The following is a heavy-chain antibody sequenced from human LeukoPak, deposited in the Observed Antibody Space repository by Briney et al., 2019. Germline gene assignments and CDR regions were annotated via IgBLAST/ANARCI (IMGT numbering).Heavy chain of an antibody. CDR2: ISSSSSYI. CDR1: GFTFSSYS. J-gene: IGHJ4*02. V-gene: IGHV3-21*01. Sequence: GGSLRLSCAASGFTFSSYSMNWVRQAPGKGLEWVSSISSSSSYIYYADSVKGRFTISRDNAKNSLYLQMNSLRAEDTAVYYCVRDYYDSSGYFHGAYWGQGTLVTVSS. D-gene: IGHD3-22*01. CDR3: VRDYYDSSGYFHGAY.